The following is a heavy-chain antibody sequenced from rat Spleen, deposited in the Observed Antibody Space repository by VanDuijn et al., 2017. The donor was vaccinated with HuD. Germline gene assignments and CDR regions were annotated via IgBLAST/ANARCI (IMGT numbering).Heavy chain of an antibody. CDR3: ARHGRGERTYYYVLDA. Sequence: EVQLVESGGGLVQPGRSLKLSCAASGFTFRDYAMAWVRQAPKKSLEWVGTIIFDGSNTYYRDSVKGRLTISRNNAKSTLYLQMDSLQSEDTATYYCARHGRGERTYYYVLDAWGQGASVTFSS. V-gene: IGHV5-17*01. J-gene: IGHJ4*01. D-gene: IGHD4-3*01. CDR1: GFTFRDYA. CDR2: IIFDGSNT.